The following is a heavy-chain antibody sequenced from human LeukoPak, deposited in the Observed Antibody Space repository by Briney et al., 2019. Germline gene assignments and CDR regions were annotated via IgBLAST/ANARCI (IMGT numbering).Heavy chain of an antibody. J-gene: IGHJ4*02. CDR1: GFTFSSFG. Sequence: PGGSLRLSCAASGFTFSSFGMHWVRQAPGKGLEWVAVISYDGSNKNYPDSVKRRFTISRDNSKNTLYLKMNSLRAEDTAVYYCASQRERAMVYHFDYWGQGTLVTVSS. D-gene: IGHD5-18*01. CDR3: ASQRERAMVYHFDY. V-gene: IGHV3-30*03. CDR2: ISYDGSNK.